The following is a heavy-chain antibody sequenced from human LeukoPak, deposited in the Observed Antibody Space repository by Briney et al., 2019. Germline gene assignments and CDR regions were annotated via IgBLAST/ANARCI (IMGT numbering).Heavy chain of an antibody. CDR1: GFTFSSYA. J-gene: IGHJ4*02. V-gene: IGHV3-30*14. CDR3: ARGTSGSPKEAFDY. D-gene: IGHD1-26*01. Sequence: RPGGSLRLSCAASGFTFSSYAMHWVRQAPGKGLEWVAVISYDGSNKYYADSVKGRFTISRDNSKNILYLQMNSLRVEDMAVYYCARGTSGSPKEAFDYWGQGTLVTVSS. CDR2: ISYDGSNK.